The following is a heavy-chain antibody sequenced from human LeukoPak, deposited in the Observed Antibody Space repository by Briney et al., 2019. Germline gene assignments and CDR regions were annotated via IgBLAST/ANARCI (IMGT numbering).Heavy chain of an antibody. J-gene: IGHJ4*02. V-gene: IGHV4-4*02. D-gene: IGHD6-13*01. CDR2: IYHSGST. Sequence: PSGTLSLTCAVSGGSISSSNWWSWVRQPPGKGLEWIGEIYHSGSTNYNPSLKSRVTISVDTSKNQFSLKLSSVTAADTAVYYCARVSIAAAGVGHYFDYWGQGTLVTVSS. CDR1: GGSISSSNW. CDR3: ARVSIAAAGVGHYFDY.